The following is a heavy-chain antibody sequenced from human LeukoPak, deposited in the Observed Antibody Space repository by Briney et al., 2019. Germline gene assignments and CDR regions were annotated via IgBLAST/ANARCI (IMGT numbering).Heavy chain of an antibody. Sequence: PGRSLRLSCAASGFTFTRHAMTRVRQAPGKGLEWVCTTGISSVNTLCADSVNGRFTISRDNSKNTLDLQMNNLRVDDTAVYYCAKGDRIGKHPRAYYFDNWGQGTLVTVSS. J-gene: IGHJ4*02. D-gene: IGHD1-1*01. V-gene: IGHV3-23*01. CDR3: AKGDRIGKHPRAYYFDN. CDR1: GFTFTRHA. CDR2: TGISSVNT.